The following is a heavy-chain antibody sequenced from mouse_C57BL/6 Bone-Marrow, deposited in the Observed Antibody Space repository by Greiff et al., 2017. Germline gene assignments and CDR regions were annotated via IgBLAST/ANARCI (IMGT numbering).Heavy chain of an antibody. J-gene: IGHJ2*01. Sequence: EVMLVESGGGLVKPGGSLKLSCAASGFTFSSYAMSWVRQTPEKRLEWVASISDGGSYTYYPDNVKGRFTISRDNAKTNLYLQMSHLTSEDTAMYYCARGPTNYFDYWGQGTTLTVSS. V-gene: IGHV5-4*03. CDR3: ARGPTNYFDY. CDR1: GFTFSSYA. CDR2: ISDGGSYT. D-gene: IGHD1-1*01.